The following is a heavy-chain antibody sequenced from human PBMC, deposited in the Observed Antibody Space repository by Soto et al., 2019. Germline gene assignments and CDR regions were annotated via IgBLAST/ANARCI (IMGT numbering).Heavy chain of an antibody. CDR1: GFTFSSYA. Sequence: PGGSLRLSCAASGFTFSSYAMSWVRQAPGKGLEWVSAISGSGGSTYYADSVKGRFTISRDNSKNTLYLQMNSLRAEDTAVYYCAKAPTRVVVVSPAWFDYWGQGTLVTVSS. CDR3: AKAPTRVVVVSPAWFDY. V-gene: IGHV3-23*01. D-gene: IGHD3-22*01. J-gene: IGHJ4*02. CDR2: ISGSGGST.